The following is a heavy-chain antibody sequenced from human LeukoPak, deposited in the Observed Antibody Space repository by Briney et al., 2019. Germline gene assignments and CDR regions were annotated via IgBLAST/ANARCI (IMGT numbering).Heavy chain of an antibody. CDR1: GGSFSGYY. CDR3: ARGGSSWNYYYYYMDV. V-gene: IGHV4-34*01. J-gene: IGHJ6*03. CDR2: INHSGST. D-gene: IGHD6-13*01. Sequence: PSETLSLTCAVYGGSFSGYYWSWIRQPPGKGLEWIGEINHSGSTNYNPSLKSRVTISVDTSKNQFPLKLSSVTAADTAVYYCARGGSSWNYYYYYMDVWGKGTTVTVSS.